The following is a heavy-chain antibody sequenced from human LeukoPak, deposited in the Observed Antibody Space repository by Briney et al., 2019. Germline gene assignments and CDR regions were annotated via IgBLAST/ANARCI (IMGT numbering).Heavy chain of an antibody. D-gene: IGHD3-10*01. CDR3: AKDQAGTWGLDY. J-gene: IGHJ4*02. CDR1: GFTLSNFG. V-gene: IGHV3-30*02. Sequence: GGSLRLSCAASGFTLSNFGMHWVRQAPGKGLEWVAFVRPDGSSNYYADSVKGRFTISRDIPKNTLSLQMNSLRAEDTAFYYCAKDQAGTWGLDYWGQGTLVTVSS. CDR2: VRPDGSSN.